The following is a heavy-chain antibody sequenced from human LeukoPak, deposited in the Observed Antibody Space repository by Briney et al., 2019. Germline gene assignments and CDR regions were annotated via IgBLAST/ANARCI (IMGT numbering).Heavy chain of an antibody. J-gene: IGHJ4*02. Sequence: SETLSLTCTVSGGSISSGSYYWSWIRQPAGKGLEWIGRIYTSGSTNYNPSLKSRVTISVDTSKNQFSLRLSSVTAADTAVYYCARGAMGCSGGSCYFRDLDYWGQGTLVTVSS. CDR2: IYTSGST. CDR1: GGSISSGSYY. CDR3: ARGAMGCSGGSCYFRDLDY. D-gene: IGHD2-15*01. V-gene: IGHV4-61*02.